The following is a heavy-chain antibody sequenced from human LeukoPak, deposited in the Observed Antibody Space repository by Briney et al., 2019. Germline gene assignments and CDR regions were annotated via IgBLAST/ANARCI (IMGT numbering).Heavy chain of an antibody. Sequence: GGSLRLSCAASGFTFSSYAMSWVRQAPGKGLEWASAISGSGGSTYYADSVKALFTISRDNSKNTLYLQMNSLRAEDTAVYYCAKDRGDSSGYYLAEYFQHWGQGTLVTVSS. CDR2: ISGSGGST. CDR1: GFTFSSYA. CDR3: AKDRGDSSGYYLAEYFQH. V-gene: IGHV3-23*01. J-gene: IGHJ1*01. D-gene: IGHD3-22*01.